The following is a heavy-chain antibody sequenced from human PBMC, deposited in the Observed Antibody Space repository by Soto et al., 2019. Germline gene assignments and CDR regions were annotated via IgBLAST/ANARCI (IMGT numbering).Heavy chain of an antibody. CDR2: ISAYNGNT. V-gene: IGHV1-18*04. Sequence: ASVNVSCKASGYTFNSYGISWVRQAPGQGLEWMGWISAYNGNTNYAQKVQGRVTMTTDTSTSTAYMELRSLRSDDTAVYYCARDLEYQPQYPWGQGTLVTVSS. CDR3: ARDLEYQPQYP. D-gene: IGHD2-2*01. CDR1: GYTFNSYG. J-gene: IGHJ5*02.